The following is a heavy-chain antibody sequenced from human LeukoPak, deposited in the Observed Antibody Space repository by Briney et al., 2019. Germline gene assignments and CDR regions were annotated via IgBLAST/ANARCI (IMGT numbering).Heavy chain of an antibody. V-gene: IGHV4-59*01. CDR2: NYYSGST. CDR3: ARVSRIFDY. D-gene: IGHD2-15*01. Sequence: SETLSLTCTVSGGSISSYYWSWIRQPPGEGLEWIGYNYYSGSTNYNPSLKSRVTISVDTSKNQFSLKLSSVTAADTAVYYCARVSRIFDYWGQGTLVTVSS. CDR1: GGSISSYY. J-gene: IGHJ4*02.